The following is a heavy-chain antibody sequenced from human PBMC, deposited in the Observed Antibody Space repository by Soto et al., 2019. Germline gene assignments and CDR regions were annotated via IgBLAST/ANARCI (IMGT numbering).Heavy chain of an antibody. CDR1: GYTFTSYG. CDR3: ARGEYCSGGSCYALISGMDV. J-gene: IGHJ6*02. D-gene: IGHD2-15*01. CDR2: ISAYNGNT. Sequence: QVQLVQSGAEVKKPGASVKVSCKASGYTFTSYGISWVRQAPGQGLEWIGWISAYNGNTNYAEKLQGRVTMTTDTSTSTAYMELRSLRSDDTAVYYCARGEYCSGGSCYALISGMDVWGQGTTVTVSS. V-gene: IGHV1-18*01.